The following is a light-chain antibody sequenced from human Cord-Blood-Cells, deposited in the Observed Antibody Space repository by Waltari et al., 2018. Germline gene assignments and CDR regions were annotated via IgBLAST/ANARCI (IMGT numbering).Light chain of an antibody. Sequence: SYELTQPSSVSVSPGQTARITCSGDVLAKKYARWFQQKPGEAPVLVRYKDSERPSGIPERFSGSSSGTTVTLTISGAQVEDEADYYCYSAADNNWVFGGGTKLTVL. V-gene: IGLV3-27*01. CDR2: KDS. CDR3: YSAADNNWV. J-gene: IGLJ3*02. CDR1: VLAKKY.